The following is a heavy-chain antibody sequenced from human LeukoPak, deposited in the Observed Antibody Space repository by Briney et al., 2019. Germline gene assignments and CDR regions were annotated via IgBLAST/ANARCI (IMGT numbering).Heavy chain of an antibody. CDR3: ARAKRGSGYYDY. CDR2: IYTSGST. Sequence: SETLSLTCTVSVGSISSYYWSWIRQPAGKGLEWIGRIYTSGSTNYNPSLKSRVTISVDKSKNQFSLKLRSVTAADTAVYYCARAKRGSGYYDYWGQGTLVTVSS. CDR1: VGSISSYY. V-gene: IGHV4-4*07. D-gene: IGHD3-22*01. J-gene: IGHJ4*02.